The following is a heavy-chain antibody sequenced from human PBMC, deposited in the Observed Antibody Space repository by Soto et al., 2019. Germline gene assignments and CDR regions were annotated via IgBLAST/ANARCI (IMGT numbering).Heavy chain of an antibody. V-gene: IGHV1-46*03. CDR3: ARGFGSGWYIGYYYYYMDV. Sequence: ASVKGSCKAAVYTFTSYYMHCGLQAPEQRLEWMGIINPSGGSTSYAQRFQGRVTMTRDTSISTAYMELSSLRSEDTAVYYCARGFGSGWYIGYYYYYMDVWGKGTTVTVSS. CDR1: VYTFTSYY. D-gene: IGHD6-19*01. CDR2: INPSGGST. J-gene: IGHJ6*03.